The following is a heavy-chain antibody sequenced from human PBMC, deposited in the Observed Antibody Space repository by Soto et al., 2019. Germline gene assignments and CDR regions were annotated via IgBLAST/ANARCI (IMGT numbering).Heavy chain of an antibody. J-gene: IGHJ4*02. CDR2: ISGSGGST. CDR3: AKDQYYYDSSGSPTPYFDY. Sequence: GGSLRLSCAASGFTFSSYAMSWVRQAPGKGLEWVSAISGSGGSTYYADSVKGRFTISRDNSKNTLYLQMNSLRAEDTAVYYCAKDQYYYDSSGSPTPYFDYWGQGTLVTVS. V-gene: IGHV3-23*01. CDR1: GFTFSSYA. D-gene: IGHD3-22*01.